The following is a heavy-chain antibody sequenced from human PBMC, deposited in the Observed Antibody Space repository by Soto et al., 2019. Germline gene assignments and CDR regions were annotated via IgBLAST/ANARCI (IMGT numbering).Heavy chain of an antibody. J-gene: IGHJ5*02. CDR2: IIPIFGTA. CDR3: ARDSDSSGYLVWFDP. V-gene: IGHV1-69*13. Sequence: RPPVKVSCKASGGTFSSYAISWVRQAPGQGLEWMGGIIPIFGTANYAQKFQGRVTITADESTSTAYMELSSLRSEDTAVYYCARDSDSSGYLVWFDPWGQGTLVTVSS. D-gene: IGHD3-22*01. CDR1: GGTFSSYA.